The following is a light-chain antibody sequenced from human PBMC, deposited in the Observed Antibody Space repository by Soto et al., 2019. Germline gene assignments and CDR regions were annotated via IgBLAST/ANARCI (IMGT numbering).Light chain of an antibody. Sequence: EIVVTQSPATLSVSPGERATLSCRASQSVSSNLAWYQQKPGQAPRLLIYGTSTRAPGVPARFSGSESGTEFTLTISSLQSEDFALYYCQQYNNWPRTFGQGTKVEIK. J-gene: IGKJ1*01. CDR1: QSVSSN. CDR2: GTS. CDR3: QQYNNWPRT. V-gene: IGKV3-15*01.